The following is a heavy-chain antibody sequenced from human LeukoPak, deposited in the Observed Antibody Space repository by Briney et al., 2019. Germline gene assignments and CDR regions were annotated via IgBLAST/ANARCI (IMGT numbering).Heavy chain of an antibody. J-gene: IGHJ6*02. CDR3: ASSFTYYYGSGSFSGMDV. CDR1: GGTFSSYA. CDR2: IIPILGIA. D-gene: IGHD3-10*01. Sequence: GASVKVSCKASGGTFSSYAISLVRQAPGQGLEWMGRIIPILGIANYAQKFQGRVTITADKSTSTAYMELSSLRSEDTAVYYCASSFTYYYGSGSFSGMDVWGQGTTVTVSS. V-gene: IGHV1-69*04.